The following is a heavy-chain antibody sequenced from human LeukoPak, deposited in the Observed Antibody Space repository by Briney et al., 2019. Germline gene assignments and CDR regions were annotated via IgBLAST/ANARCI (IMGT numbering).Heavy chain of an antibody. CDR2: INPNSGDT. J-gene: IGHJ4*02. V-gene: IGHV1-2*02. CDR3: ARDGGLDY. Sequence: ASVKVSCKASGYTFTDYFMHWVRQAPGQGLEWMGWINPNSGDTNYAQKFQGRVTMTRDTSITTAYMELSRLRSDDTVLYYCARDGGLDYWGQGTLVTVSS. CDR1: GYTFTDYF. D-gene: IGHD3-16*01.